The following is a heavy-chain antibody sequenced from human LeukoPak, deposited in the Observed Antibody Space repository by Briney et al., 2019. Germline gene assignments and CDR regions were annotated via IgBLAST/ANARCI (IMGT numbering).Heavy chain of an antibody. Sequence: SETLSLTCTVSGGSISSYYWSWIRQPPGKGLEWIGYIYYSGSTNYNPSLKSRVTISVDTSKNQSSLKLSSVTAADTAVYYCGRQAPMVRGVIIDCWGQGTLVTVSS. D-gene: IGHD3-10*01. CDR1: GGSISSYY. CDR3: GRQAPMVRGVIIDC. CDR2: IYYSGST. J-gene: IGHJ4*02. V-gene: IGHV4-59*08.